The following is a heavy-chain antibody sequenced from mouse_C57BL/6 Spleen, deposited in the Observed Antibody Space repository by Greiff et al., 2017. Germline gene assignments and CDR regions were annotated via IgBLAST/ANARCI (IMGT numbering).Heavy chain of an antibody. J-gene: IGHJ4*01. CDR3: ARDQLRPYYAMDY. Sequence: VQLQESDAELVKPGASVKISCKVSGYTFTDHTIHWMKQRPEQGLEWIGYIYPRDGSTKYNEKFKGKATLTADKSSSTAYMQLNSLTSEDSAVYFCARDQLRPYYAMDYWGQGTSVTVSS. V-gene: IGHV1-78*01. D-gene: IGHD3-2*02. CDR1: GYTFTDHT. CDR2: IYPRDGST.